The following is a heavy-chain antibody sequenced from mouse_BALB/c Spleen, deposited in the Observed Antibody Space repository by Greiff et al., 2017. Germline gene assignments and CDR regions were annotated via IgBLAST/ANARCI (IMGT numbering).Heavy chain of an antibody. CDR1: GDSITSGY. CDR2: ISYSGST. Sequence: EVKLVESGPSLVKPSQTLSLTCSVTGDSITSGYWNWIRKFPGNKLEYMGHISYSGSTYYNPSFKSRISITRDTSKNQYYLQLNSVTTEDTATYYCARYGNYEAFFAYWGQGTLVTVSA. V-gene: IGHV3-8*02. D-gene: IGHD2-1*01. CDR3: ARYGNYEAFFAY. J-gene: IGHJ3*01.